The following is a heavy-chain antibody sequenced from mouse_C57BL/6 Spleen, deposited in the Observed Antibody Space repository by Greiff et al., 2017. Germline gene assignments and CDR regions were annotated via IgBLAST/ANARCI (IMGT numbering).Heavy chain of an antibody. Sequence: EVKLQESGPGMVKPSQSLSLTCTVTGYSITSGYDWHWIRHFPGNKLEWMGYISYSGSTNYNPSLKSRISITHDTSKNHFFLKLNSVTTEDTATYYCARDRDGSFAYWGQGTLVTVSA. D-gene: IGHD2-3*01. V-gene: IGHV3-1*01. CDR1: GYSITSGYD. J-gene: IGHJ3*01. CDR2: ISYSGST. CDR3: ARDRDGSFAY.